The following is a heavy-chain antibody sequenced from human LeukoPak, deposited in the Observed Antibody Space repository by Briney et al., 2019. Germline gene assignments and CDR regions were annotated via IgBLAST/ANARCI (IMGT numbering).Heavy chain of an antibody. CDR2: IYHSGST. V-gene: IGHV4-59*01. CDR3: ATGYSSTWYYFDY. CDR1: GDSISSDY. J-gene: IGHJ4*02. Sequence: SETLSLTCTVSGDSISSDYWSWIRQPPGKGLEWIGYIYHSGSTNYNPSLKSRVTISADTSKDQFSLKLPSVTAADTAVYYCATGYSSTWYYFDYWGQGTLVTVSS. D-gene: IGHD6-13*01.